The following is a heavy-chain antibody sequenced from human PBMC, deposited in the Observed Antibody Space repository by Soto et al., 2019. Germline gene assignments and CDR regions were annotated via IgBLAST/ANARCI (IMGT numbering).Heavy chain of an antibody. D-gene: IGHD2-2*01. Sequence: QVQLVQSGAEVKKPGSSVKVSCKASGGTFSSYAISWVRQAPGQGLEWMGGIIPISGTANYAQKFQGRVTIAADESTSTAYMERSSRRCEDTAVYYCARTQGSSTSLVIYYNYYYGMDVWGQGTMVTVSS. J-gene: IGHJ6*02. CDR1: GGTFSSYA. V-gene: IGHV1-69*01. CDR3: ARTQGSSTSLVIYYNYYYGMDV. CDR2: IIPISGTA.